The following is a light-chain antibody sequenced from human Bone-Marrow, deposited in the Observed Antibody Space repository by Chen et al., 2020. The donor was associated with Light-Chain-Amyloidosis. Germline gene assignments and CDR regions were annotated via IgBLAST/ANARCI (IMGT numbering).Light chain of an antibody. V-gene: IGLV2-23*03. J-gene: IGLJ2*01. Sequence: QSALTQPASVSGSPGRSITISCTGTIMGTFNLVSWYQQNPGNAPKLIIYEGSRRPSEVSDRFSGSTSGNTASLTISGLQTDDEADYYCCSYGGYSTFVFGGGTKLTVL. CDR1: IMGTFNL. CDR3: CSYGGYSTFV. CDR2: EGS.